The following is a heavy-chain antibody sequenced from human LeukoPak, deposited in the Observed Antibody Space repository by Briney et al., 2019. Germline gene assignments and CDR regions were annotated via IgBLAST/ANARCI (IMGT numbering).Heavy chain of an antibody. CDR3: AREIPHSSSWYDFYYYYYYMDV. CDR1: GYTFTSYY. Sequence: ASVKVSCKASGYTFTSYYMHWVRQAPGQGLEWMGIINPSGGSTSYAQKFQGRVTMTRDMSTSTAYMELRSLRSDDTAVYYCAREIPHSSSWYDFYYYYYYMDVWGKGTTVTVSS. J-gene: IGHJ6*03. V-gene: IGHV1-46*01. D-gene: IGHD6-13*01. CDR2: INPSGGST.